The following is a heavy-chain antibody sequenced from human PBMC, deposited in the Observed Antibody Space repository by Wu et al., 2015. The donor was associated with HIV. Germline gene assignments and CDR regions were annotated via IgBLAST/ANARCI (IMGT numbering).Heavy chain of an antibody. CDR2: INPSGGAT. Sequence: QVHLVQSGAEVKTPGASVKVSCRTSGYTFTAHYIHWVRQAPGHGLEWVGWINPSGGATIYAQKFEGRVTLTSDTSISTAYLELSNLRPDDTATYYCVRDATPVTTEFDFWGQGALVTVSS. V-gene: IGHV1-2*02. J-gene: IGHJ5*01. D-gene: IGHD4-17*01. CDR1: GYTFTAHY. CDR3: VRDATPVTTEFDF.